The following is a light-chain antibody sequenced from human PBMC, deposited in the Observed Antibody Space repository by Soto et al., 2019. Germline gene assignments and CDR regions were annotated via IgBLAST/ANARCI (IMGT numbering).Light chain of an antibody. CDR3: QKYDSVPLT. J-gene: IGKJ4*01. CDR1: QGISNY. CDR2: AAS. Sequence: DIQMTQSPSYVSASVGDRVTITCRASQGISNYLAWYQQKPGRVPELLIYAASTLQSGVPSRFTGSGSGTDFTLTISSLQSEDVATYYYQKYDSVPLTFGGGTKVEIK. V-gene: IGKV1-27*01.